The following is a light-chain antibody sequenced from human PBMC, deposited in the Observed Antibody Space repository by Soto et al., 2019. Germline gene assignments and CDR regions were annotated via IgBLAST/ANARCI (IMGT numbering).Light chain of an antibody. CDR2: DAS. J-gene: IGKJ1*01. CDR1: QSINNW. Sequence: DIQMTQSPSTLSASVGDRVAITCRASQSINNWLAWYQLKPGKAPKLLIYDASTLESGVPSRFSGSGSGTEFTLTISSLQPDDVATYYCLQYSSHSWTFGQGTKVDI. V-gene: IGKV1-5*01. CDR3: LQYSSHSWT.